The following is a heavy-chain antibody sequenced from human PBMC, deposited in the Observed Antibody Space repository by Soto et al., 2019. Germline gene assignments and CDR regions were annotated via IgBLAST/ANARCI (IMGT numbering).Heavy chain of an antibody. CDR2: IYSGGST. V-gene: IGHV3-66*04. CDR1: GFTVSSNY. D-gene: IGHD4-17*01. J-gene: IGHJ3*02. Sequence: EVQLVESGGGLVQPGGSLRLSCAASGFTVSSNYMSGVRQAPGKGLEWVSVIYSGGSTYYADSVKGRFTISRDNSKNTLYLQMNSLRAEDTAVYYCARLDRTTVTRNDAFDIWGQGTMVTVSS. CDR3: ARLDRTTVTRNDAFDI.